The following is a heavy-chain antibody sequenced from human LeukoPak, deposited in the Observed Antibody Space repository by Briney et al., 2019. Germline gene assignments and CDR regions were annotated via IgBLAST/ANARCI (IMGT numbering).Heavy chain of an antibody. J-gene: IGHJ4*02. CDR2: ISYDGSNK. Sequence: GGSLRLSCAASGFTFSSYAMHWVRQAPGKGLEWVAVISYDGSNKYYADSVKGRFTISRDNSKNTLYLQMNSLRAEDTAVYYCARTGCSSNSCYVGFDYWGQGTLVTVSS. CDR3: ARTGCSSNSCYVGFDY. CDR1: GFTFSSYA. D-gene: IGHD2-2*01. V-gene: IGHV3-30*04.